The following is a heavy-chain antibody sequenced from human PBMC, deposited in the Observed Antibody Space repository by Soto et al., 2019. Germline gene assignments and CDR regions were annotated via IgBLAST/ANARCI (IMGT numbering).Heavy chain of an antibody. CDR2: ISGSSGTI. CDR1: GFAFRSFS. CDR3: AKDPGGGVIPGDFFDE. V-gene: IGHV3-48*01. D-gene: IGHD3-16*02. Sequence: PGGSLRLSCAASGFAFRSFSMNWVRQAPGKGPEWLSYISGSSGTIFYADSVKGRFTISRDNAKNSLYLQMNSLTAEDTAIYYCAKDPGGGVIPGDFFDEWGLGTLVTVSS. J-gene: IGHJ4*02.